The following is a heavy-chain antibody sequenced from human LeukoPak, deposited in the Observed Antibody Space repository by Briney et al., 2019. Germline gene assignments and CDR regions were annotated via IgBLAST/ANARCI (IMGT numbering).Heavy chain of an antibody. CDR2: ISTNGGST. CDR3: ARGFRYYGSGIDY. Sequence: PWGSLRLSCAASGFTFSEYSMHWVRQAPGKGLEYVSAISTNGGSTYYANSVKGRFTISRDDPKNTLDLQMGSLRPEDMAVYYCARGFRYYGSGIDYWGQGTLVTVSS. J-gene: IGHJ4*02. D-gene: IGHD3-10*01. CDR1: GFTFSEYS. V-gene: IGHV3-64*01.